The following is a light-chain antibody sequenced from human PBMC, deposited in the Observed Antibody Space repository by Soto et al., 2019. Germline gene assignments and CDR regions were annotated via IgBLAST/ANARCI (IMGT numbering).Light chain of an antibody. CDR1: QSLLHSNGNTY. Sequence: EIVVTQSPLSLPVTPGEPASISCKSSQSLLHSNGNTYLDWYLQKPGQSPQLLIYLGSNRASGVPDRFSGSGSGTDFTLNISRVEAEDVGVYYCMQARHALTFGQGTKVEIK. CDR2: LGS. J-gene: IGKJ1*01. CDR3: MQARHALT. V-gene: IGKV2-28*01.